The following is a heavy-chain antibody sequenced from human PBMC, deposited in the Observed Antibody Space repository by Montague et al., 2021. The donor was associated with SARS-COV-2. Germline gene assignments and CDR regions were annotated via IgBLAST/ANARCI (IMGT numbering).Heavy chain of an antibody. CDR2: ISYDGSNK. J-gene: IGHJ6*02. V-gene: IGHV3-30*04. Sequence: SLRLSCAASGFTFSSYAMHWVRQAPGKGLEWVAVISYDGSNKYYADSVKGRFTISRDNSKNTLYLQTNSLRAEDTAVYYCARDLGSYYGMDVWGQGTTVTVSS. CDR1: GFTFSSYA. CDR3: ARDLGSYYGMDV.